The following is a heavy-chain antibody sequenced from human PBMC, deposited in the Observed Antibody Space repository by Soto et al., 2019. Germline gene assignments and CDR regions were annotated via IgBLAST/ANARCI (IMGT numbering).Heavy chain of an antibody. CDR2: ISSSSSYI. Sequence: SLRLSCAASGFTFSSYSMNWVRQAPGKGLEWVSSISSSSSYIYYADSVKGRFTISRDNAKNSLYLQMNSLRAEDTAVYYCARDRDIVIVPAAMVWFDPWGQGTLVTVSS. CDR3: ARDRDIVIVPAAMVWFDP. V-gene: IGHV3-21*01. CDR1: GFTFSSYS. J-gene: IGHJ5*02. D-gene: IGHD2-2*01.